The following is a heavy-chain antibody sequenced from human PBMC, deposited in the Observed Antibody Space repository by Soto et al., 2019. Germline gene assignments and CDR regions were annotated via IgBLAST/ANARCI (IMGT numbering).Heavy chain of an antibody. J-gene: IGHJ5*01. CDR1: GGSISNKRYY. CDR3: ARHVSLGYGTPTSIDLLSLFDS. D-gene: IGHD2-2*01. Sequence: PSETLSLTCTVSGGSISNKRYYWGWIRQPPGKGLEWIGCIHYSGSTYDNPSLKSRVTISVDTSKNQLSLKLKSVTAADTAGYFCARHVSLGYGTPTSIDLLSLFDSWGQGTQVTFPS. CDR2: IHYSGST. V-gene: IGHV4-39*01.